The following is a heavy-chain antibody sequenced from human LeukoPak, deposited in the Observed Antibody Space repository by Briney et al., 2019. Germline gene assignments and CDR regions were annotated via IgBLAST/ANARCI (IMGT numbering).Heavy chain of an antibody. CDR2: IYYSGST. J-gene: IGHJ4*02. D-gene: IGHD6-19*01. Sequence: SETLSLTCTVSGGSISSYYWSWIRQPPGKGLEWIGYIYYSGSTNYNPSLKSRVTISVDTSKNQFSLKLSSVTAADTAVYYCARDNGSGWSGGYFDYWGQGTLVTVSS. V-gene: IGHV4-59*01. CDR3: ARDNGSGWSGGYFDY. CDR1: GGSISSYY.